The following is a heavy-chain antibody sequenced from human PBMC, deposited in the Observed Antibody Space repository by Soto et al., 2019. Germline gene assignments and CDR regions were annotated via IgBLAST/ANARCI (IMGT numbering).Heavy chain of an antibody. V-gene: IGHV1-2*02. Sequence: GASVKVSCKASGYSVSDDFIQWVRQAPGQGLEWVAWINPKTAATNYAKKFQGRVSLTWDTSFSTAYMEVTRLRPDDTAVYYCARIKWGLDYYNGMDVWGQGTTVTVS. CDR1: GYSVSDDF. D-gene: IGHD1-26*01. CDR2: INPKTAAT. CDR3: ARIKWGLDYYNGMDV. J-gene: IGHJ6*02.